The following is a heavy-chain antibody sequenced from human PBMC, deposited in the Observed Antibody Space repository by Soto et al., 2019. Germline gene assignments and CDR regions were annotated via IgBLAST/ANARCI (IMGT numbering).Heavy chain of an antibody. V-gene: IGHV4-4*02. Sequence: QVQLQESGPGLVKPSGTLSLTCAVSGGSISSSNWWSWVRQPPGKGLEWIGEIYHSGSTNYNPSLKSRVTISVDKSKNQFSLKLSSVTAADTAVYYCARAKDPLAAHPYYYYYGMDVWGQGTTVTVSS. J-gene: IGHJ6*02. CDR2: IYHSGST. CDR1: GGSISSSNW. CDR3: ARAKDPLAAHPYYYYYGMDV. D-gene: IGHD6-6*01.